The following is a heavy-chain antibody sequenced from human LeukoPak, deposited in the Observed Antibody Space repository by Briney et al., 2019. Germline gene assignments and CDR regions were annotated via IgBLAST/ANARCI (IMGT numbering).Heavy chain of an antibody. CDR3: ARDRGYSCGY. D-gene: IGHD5-18*01. J-gene: IGHJ4*02. Sequence: GGSLRLSCAASGFTFSHYTMNWVRQAPGKGLEWVSSISSSSGYVYSADSMKGRFTISRDNAKNSLYLQMSSLRAEDTAVYYCARDRGYSCGYWGQGTLVTVSS. CDR1: GFTFSHYT. CDR2: ISSSSGYV. V-gene: IGHV3-21*01.